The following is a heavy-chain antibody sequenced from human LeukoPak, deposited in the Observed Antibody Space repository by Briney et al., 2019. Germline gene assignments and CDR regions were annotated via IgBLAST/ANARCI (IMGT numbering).Heavy chain of an antibody. CDR2: IWYDGSKK. J-gene: IGHJ3*02. D-gene: IGHD5-18*01. CDR1: GFTFTNYG. CDR3: AKKAGSYSYANDAFDI. Sequence: GGSLRLSCAASGFTFTNYGFHWVRQAPGKGLEWVAVIWYDGSKKYYADSVKGRFTFSRDDSKNTLYLQMNSLRAEDTAVYYCAKKAGSYSYANDAFDIWGQGTMVTVSS. V-gene: IGHV3-30*02.